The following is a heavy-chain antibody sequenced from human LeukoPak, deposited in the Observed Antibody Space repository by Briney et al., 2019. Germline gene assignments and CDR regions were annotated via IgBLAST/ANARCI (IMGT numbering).Heavy chain of an antibody. CDR2: ISYDGSNK. CDR1: GFTFSSYA. CDR3: ARDRWADLGEPYGDYVGVADY. Sequence: GGSLRLSCAASGFTFSSYAMHWVRQAPGKGLEWVAVISYDGSNKYYADSVRGRFTISRDNSKNTLYLQMNSLRAEDTAVYYCARDRWADLGEPYGDYVGVADYWGQGTLVTVSS. D-gene: IGHD4-17*01. V-gene: IGHV3-30-3*01. J-gene: IGHJ4*02.